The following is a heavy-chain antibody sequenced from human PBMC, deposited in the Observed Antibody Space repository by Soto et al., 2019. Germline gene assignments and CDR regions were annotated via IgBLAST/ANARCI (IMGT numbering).Heavy chain of an antibody. D-gene: IGHD1-26*01. CDR3: ARTPGSYLYYFDY. CDR2: IYPGDSDT. V-gene: IGHV5-51*01. J-gene: IGHJ4*02. Sequence: GESLKISCKGSGYNFTNYWIGWVRQMPGKGLEWMGIIYPGDSDTRYSPSFQGQVTFSADKSISTAYLQWSSLKASDTAMYCCARTPGSYLYYFDYWGQGTLVTVSS. CDR1: GYNFTNYW.